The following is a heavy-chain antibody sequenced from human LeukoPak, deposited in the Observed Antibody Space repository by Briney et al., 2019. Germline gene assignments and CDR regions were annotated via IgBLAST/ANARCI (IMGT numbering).Heavy chain of an antibody. CDR2: IRYDGSNK. V-gene: IGHV3-30*02. CDR1: GFSFSNFW. D-gene: IGHD3-3*01. CDR3: AKVKSESITIFGVVIEGYYMDV. J-gene: IGHJ6*03. Sequence: GSLRLSCAVSGFSFSNFWMSWVRQAPGKGLEWVAFIRYDGSNKYHADSVKGRFTISRDNSKNTLYLQMNSLRAEDTAVYYCAKVKSESITIFGVVIEGYYMDVWGKGTTVTVSS.